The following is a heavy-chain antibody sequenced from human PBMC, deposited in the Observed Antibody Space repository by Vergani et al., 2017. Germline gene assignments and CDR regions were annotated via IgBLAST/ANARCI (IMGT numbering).Heavy chain of an antibody. V-gene: IGHV4-39*07. CDR3: ARDTYDYGDYDYYYYYMDV. Sequence: QLQLQESGPGLVKPSETLSLTCTVSGGSISSSSYYWGWIRQPPGKGLEWIGSIYYSGSTYYNPSLKSRVTISVDTSKNQFSLKLSSVTAADTAVYYCARDTYDYGDYDYYYYYMDVWGKGTTVTVSS. CDR2: IYYSGST. CDR1: GGSISSSSYY. J-gene: IGHJ6*03. D-gene: IGHD4-17*01.